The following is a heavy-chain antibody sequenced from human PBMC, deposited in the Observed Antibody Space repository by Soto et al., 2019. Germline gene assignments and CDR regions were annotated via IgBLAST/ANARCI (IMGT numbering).Heavy chain of an antibody. J-gene: IGHJ4*02. V-gene: IGHV4-4*07. Sequence: SETLSLTCSVSGVSVTSYYWNWIRQPAGKGLEWIGRIFNRGSTSYNPSLKSRVTVSLDTSKNQISLRLNSVAAADTAVYYCARDTGYSYGAHYDYWGQGTLVTVSS. CDR2: IFNRGST. CDR1: GVSVTSYY. D-gene: IGHD5-18*01. CDR3: ARDTGYSYGAHYDY.